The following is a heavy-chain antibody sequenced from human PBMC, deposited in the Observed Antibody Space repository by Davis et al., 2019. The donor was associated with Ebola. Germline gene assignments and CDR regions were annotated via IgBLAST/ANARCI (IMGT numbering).Heavy chain of an antibody. CDR1: GFTFSDYY. CDR2: ISSSGSTI. D-gene: IGHD1-1*01. Sequence: PGGSLRLSCAASGFTFSDYYMNWIRQAPGKGLEWISYISSSGSTIYYADSVKGRFTISRDNARNSLSLQMNSLRAEDTAVYYCTRHINWAFDYWGQGTLVTVSS. CDR3: TRHINWAFDY. V-gene: IGHV3-11*04. J-gene: IGHJ4*02.